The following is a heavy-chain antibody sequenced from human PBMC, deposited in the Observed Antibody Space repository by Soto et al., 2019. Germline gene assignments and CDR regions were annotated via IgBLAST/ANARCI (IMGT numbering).Heavy chain of an antibody. J-gene: IGHJ6*02. D-gene: IGHD3-3*01. CDR1: GFTFSSYA. Sequence: PGGSLRLSCAASGFTFSSYAMHWVRQAPGKGLEWVAVISYDGSNKYYADSVKGRFTISRDNSKNTLYLQMNSLRAEDTAVYYCARGGRSIFGDPLLAYYYYGMDVWGQGTTVTVSS. CDR3: ARGGRSIFGDPLLAYYYYGMDV. V-gene: IGHV3-30-3*01. CDR2: ISYDGSNK.